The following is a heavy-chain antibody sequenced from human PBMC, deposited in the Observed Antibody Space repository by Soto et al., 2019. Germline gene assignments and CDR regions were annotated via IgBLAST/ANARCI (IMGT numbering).Heavy chain of an antibody. CDR1: GGSISTGDYY. J-gene: IGHJ3*02. Sequence: PSETLSLTCTVSGGSISTGDYYWSWIRQPPGKGLEWIGYISYSGSTYYNPSLKSRVTISVDTSKNQFSLRLSSVTAADTAVYYCARYTSDAFDIWGQGTMVTVSS. CDR2: ISYSGST. CDR3: ARYTSDAFDI. V-gene: IGHV4-30-4*01. D-gene: IGHD2-2*02.